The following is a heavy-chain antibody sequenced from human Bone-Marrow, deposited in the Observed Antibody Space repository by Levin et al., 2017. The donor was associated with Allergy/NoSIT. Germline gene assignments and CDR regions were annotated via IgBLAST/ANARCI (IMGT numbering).Heavy chain of an antibody. CDR3: ASGVEGSSRTSGE. CDR2: ISYDGSNK. D-gene: IGHD6-13*01. Sequence: GGSLRLSCAASGFTFSSYAMHWVRQAPGKGLEWVAVISYDGSNKYYADSVKGRFTISRDNSKNTLYLQMNSLRAEDTAVYYCASGVEGSSRTSGEWGQGTQVTVS. J-gene: IGHJ4*02. CDR1: GFTFSSYA. V-gene: IGHV3-30-3*01.